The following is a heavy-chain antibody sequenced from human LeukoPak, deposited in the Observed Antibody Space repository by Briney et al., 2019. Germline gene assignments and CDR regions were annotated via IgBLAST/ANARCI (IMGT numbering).Heavy chain of an antibody. D-gene: IGHD2-21*02. CDR2: IKQDGSEK. Sequence: GGSLRLSCAVSGLTLSNVWMSWVRQAPGKGLEWVANIKQDGSEKYYVDSVKGRFTISRDNAKNSLYLQMNSLRAEDTAVYYCARVPEMTFYWYFDLWGRGTLVTVSS. CDR1: GLTLSNVW. CDR3: ARVPEMTFYWYFDL. V-gene: IGHV3-7*03. J-gene: IGHJ2*01.